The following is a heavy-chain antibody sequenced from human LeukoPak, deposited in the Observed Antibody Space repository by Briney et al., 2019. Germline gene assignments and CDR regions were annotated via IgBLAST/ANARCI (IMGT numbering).Heavy chain of an antibody. CDR2: IYHSGST. J-gene: IGHJ4*02. D-gene: IGHD3-16*01. Sequence: SETLSLTCTVSGFSITSDYYWGWVRQPPGKGLEWIGTIYHSGSTYYNPSLLGRVTISVDTSKNQFSLKLSSVTAADTAVYYCARGGPPFSFDYWGQGTLVTVSS. CDR3: ARGGPPFSFDY. CDR1: GFSITSDYY. V-gene: IGHV4-38-2*02.